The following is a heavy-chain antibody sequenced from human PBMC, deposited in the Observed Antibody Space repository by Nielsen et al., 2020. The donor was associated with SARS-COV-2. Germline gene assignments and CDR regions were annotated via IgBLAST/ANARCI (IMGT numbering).Heavy chain of an antibody. Sequence: GESLKISCAASGFTFSSYGMHWVRQAPGKGLEWVAVISYDGSNKYYADSVKGRFTISRDNSKNTLYLKMNSLRAEDTALYHWSSSPQDQLVGYYNDVWGKGTTVTLS. V-gene: IGHV3-30*03. D-gene: IGHD6-13*01. CDR1: GFTFSSYG. J-gene: IGHJ6*03. CDR3: SSSPQDQLVGYYNDV. CDR2: ISYDGSNK.